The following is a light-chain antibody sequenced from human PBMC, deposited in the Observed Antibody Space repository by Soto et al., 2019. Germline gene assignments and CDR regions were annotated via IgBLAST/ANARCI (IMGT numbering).Light chain of an antibody. CDR3: QQYNSYS. V-gene: IGKV1-5*03. CDR1: QSIGSW. Sequence: DIQMTQSPSTLSGSVGDRVIITCRASQSIGSWLAWYQQQPGKVPKLLIYTASTLHSGVPSRFSGSGSGAEFTLTISSLQPDDFATYYCQQYNSYSFGQGTKVDIK. CDR2: TAS. J-gene: IGKJ1*01.